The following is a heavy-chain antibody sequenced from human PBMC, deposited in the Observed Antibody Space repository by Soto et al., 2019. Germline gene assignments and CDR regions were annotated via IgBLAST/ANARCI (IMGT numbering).Heavy chain of an antibody. D-gene: IGHD3-10*02. CDR3: ARDTTLAMDV. J-gene: IGHJ6*02. CDR1: GYTFTGYY. Sequence: ASVKVSCKASGYTFTGYYMHWVRQAPGQGLEWMGIINPSGGSTSYARKFQGRVTMTRDTSTSTVYMELSSLRSEDTAVYYCARDTTLAMDVWGQGTTVTVSS. V-gene: IGHV1-46*01. CDR2: INPSGGST.